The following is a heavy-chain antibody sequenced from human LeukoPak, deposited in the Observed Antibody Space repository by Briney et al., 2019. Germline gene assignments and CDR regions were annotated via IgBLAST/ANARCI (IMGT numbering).Heavy chain of an antibody. D-gene: IGHD6-6*01. CDR1: GGSISSGSYY. CDR3: ATTLYSRSSFDY. J-gene: IGHJ4*02. V-gene: IGHV4-39*01. Sequence: SETLSLTCTVSGGSISSGSYYWGWIRQPPGKGLEWIGSVYYSGTTYYNPSLKSRVTMSVDTSKNQFSLQLSSVTAADTAIYCCATTLYSRSSFDYWGQGTLVTVSS. CDR2: VYYSGTT.